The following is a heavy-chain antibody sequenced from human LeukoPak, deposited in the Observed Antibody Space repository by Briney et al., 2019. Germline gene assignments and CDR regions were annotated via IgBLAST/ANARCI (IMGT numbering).Heavy chain of an antibody. D-gene: IGHD1-7*01. CDR3: AGTEWNYAR. CDR1: GGSITTYY. CDR2: IHYSRCT. J-gene: IGHJ4*02. V-gene: IGHV4-59*08. Sequence: SETLSLTCTVSGGSITTYYWSWMRQPPGKGLEWIGYIHYSRCTNYNPSLKSRVTISLDTSKNQFSLKLSSVTAADTAVYYCAGTEWNYARWGQGTLVTVSS.